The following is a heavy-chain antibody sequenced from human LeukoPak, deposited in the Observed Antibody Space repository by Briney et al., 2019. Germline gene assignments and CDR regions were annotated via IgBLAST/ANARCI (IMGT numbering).Heavy chain of an antibody. CDR3: ARSGWSPYYFDY. CDR1: GGSLSSYY. V-gene: IGHV4-59*01. Sequence: SETLSLTCTVSGGSLSSYYWSWIRQPPGKGLEWIGYIYYSGSTNYNPSLKSRVTISVDTSKNQFSLKLSSVTAADTAVYYCARSGWSPYYFDYWGQGTLVTVSS. J-gene: IGHJ4*02. CDR2: IYYSGST. D-gene: IGHD6-19*01.